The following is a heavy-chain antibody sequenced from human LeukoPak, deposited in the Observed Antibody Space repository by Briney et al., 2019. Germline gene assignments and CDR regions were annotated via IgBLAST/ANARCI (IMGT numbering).Heavy chain of an antibody. J-gene: IGHJ5*02. CDR3: ASIDIAVAGTGWFDP. Sequence: SETLSLTCTVSGGSISSHYWSWIRQPPGKGLEWIGYIYYSGSTNYNPSLKSRVTISVDTSKNQFSLKLSSVTAADTAVYYCASIDIAVAGTGWFDPWGQGTLVTVSS. D-gene: IGHD6-19*01. V-gene: IGHV4-59*08. CDR2: IYYSGST. CDR1: GGSISSHY.